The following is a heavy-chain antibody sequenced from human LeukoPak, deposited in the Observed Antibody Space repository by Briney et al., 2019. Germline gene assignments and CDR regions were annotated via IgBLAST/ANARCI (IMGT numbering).Heavy chain of an antibody. V-gene: IGHV1-2*02. CDR2: INPNSGGT. D-gene: IGHD3-16*02. CDR3: ARDNSVGDIAWWFDP. Sequence: ASVKVSCKASGYTFTSYYMHWVRQAHGQGLEWMGWINPNSGGTNYAQKFQGRVTMTRDTSISTAYMGLSRLRSEDTAVYYCARDNSVGDIAWWFDPWGQGTLVTVSS. J-gene: IGHJ5*02. CDR1: GYTFTSYY.